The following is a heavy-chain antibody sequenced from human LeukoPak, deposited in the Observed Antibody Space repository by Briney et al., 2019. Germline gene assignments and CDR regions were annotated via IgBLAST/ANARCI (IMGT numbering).Heavy chain of an antibody. Sequence: ASVKVSCKASGYTFTSYAMHWVRQAPGQGLEWMGWISAYNGNTNYAQKLQGRVTMTTDTSTSTAYMELRSLRSDDTAVYYCARPPGPYDSSGYYFDYWGQGTLVTVSS. D-gene: IGHD3-22*01. CDR2: ISAYNGNT. V-gene: IGHV1-18*01. CDR3: ARPPGPYDSSGYYFDY. CDR1: GYTFTSYA. J-gene: IGHJ4*02.